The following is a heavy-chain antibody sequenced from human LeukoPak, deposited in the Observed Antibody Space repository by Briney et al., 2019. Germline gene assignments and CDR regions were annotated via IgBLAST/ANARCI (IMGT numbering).Heavy chain of an antibody. CDR2: IRYDESDK. CDR1: GFTFSRYG. Sequence: PGGSLRLSCAASGFTFSRYGMHWVRQAPGKGLEWVAFIRYDESDKKYKDSVKGRFTVSKDNSKNTLSLQMHSLRVKDTAVYYCATHYYASGNYYNPIFYWGQGALVTVSS. J-gene: IGHJ4*02. V-gene: IGHV3-30*02. CDR3: ATHYYASGNYYNPIFY. D-gene: IGHD3-10*01.